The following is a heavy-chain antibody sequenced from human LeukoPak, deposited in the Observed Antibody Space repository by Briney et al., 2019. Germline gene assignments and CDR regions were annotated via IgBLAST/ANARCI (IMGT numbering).Heavy chain of an antibody. V-gene: IGHV1-3*01. CDR2: INAGNGNT. CDR1: GYTFTNYA. J-gene: IGHJ5*02. Sequence: GASVKVSCKASGYTFTNYAMNWVRQAPGQRLKWMGWINAGNGNTKYSQEFQGRVTITRDTSASTAYMELSSLRSEDTAVYYCTRGARGTDLSNWFDPWGQGTLVTVSS. CDR3: TRGARGTDLSNWFDP. D-gene: IGHD3-16*01.